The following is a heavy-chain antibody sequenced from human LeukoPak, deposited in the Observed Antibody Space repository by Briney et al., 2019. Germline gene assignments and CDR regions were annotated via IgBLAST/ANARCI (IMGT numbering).Heavy chain of an antibody. D-gene: IGHD3-16*01. Sequence: PGGSLRLSCAPSGFTFDDYTMHWVRQAPGRGLEWVSLISWDGGSTYYADSVKGRFTISRDNSKNSLYLQMNSLRTEDTALYYCAKDGGSHFDYWGQGTLVTVSS. J-gene: IGHJ4*02. CDR1: GFTFDDYT. V-gene: IGHV3-43*01. CDR2: ISWDGGST. CDR3: AKDGGSHFDY.